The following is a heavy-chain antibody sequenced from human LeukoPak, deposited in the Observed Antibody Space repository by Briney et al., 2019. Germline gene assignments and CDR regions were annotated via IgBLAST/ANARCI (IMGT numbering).Heavy chain of an antibody. CDR2: INPNGGGT. CDR1: AYTFTDYY. Sequence: ASVKVSCKASAYTFTDYYMHWVRQAPGQGLEWMGWINPNGGGTYYAQKFQDRVTMTRDTSINTAYMELSRLRSDDTAMYYCARERAPRITGTTNPFDPWGQGTLVTVSS. D-gene: IGHD1-7*01. V-gene: IGHV1-2*02. J-gene: IGHJ5*02. CDR3: ARERAPRITGTTNPFDP.